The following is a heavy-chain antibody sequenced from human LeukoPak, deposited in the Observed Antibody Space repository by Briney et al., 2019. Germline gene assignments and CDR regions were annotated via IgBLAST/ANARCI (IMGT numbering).Heavy chain of an antibody. J-gene: IGHJ5*02. D-gene: IGHD3-22*01. CDR2: INPNSGGT. CDR1: GYTFTGYY. V-gene: IGHV1-2*02. CDR3: ARVYYYDSSGYLT. Sequence: GASVKVSCKASGYTFTGYYMHWVRPAPGQGLEWMGWINPNSGGTNYAQKFQGRVTMTRDTSISTAYMELSRLRSDDTAVYYCARVYYYDSSGYLTWGQGTLVTVSS.